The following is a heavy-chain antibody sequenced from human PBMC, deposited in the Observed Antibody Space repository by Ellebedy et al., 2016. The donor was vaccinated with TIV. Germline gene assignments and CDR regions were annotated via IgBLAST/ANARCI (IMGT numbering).Heavy chain of an antibody. Sequence: GESLKISXVGSGFTFRGYAMNWVRQAPGKGLEWVSSISATGSTIYYADSVNGRFAISRDNSKNSLDLEMNSLRAEDTAIFFCARTAAAGPSYYFDYWGQGILVTVSS. CDR3: ARTAAAGPSYYFDY. V-gene: IGHV3-23*01. CDR2: ISATGSTI. D-gene: IGHD3-10*01. CDR1: GFTFRGYA. J-gene: IGHJ4*02.